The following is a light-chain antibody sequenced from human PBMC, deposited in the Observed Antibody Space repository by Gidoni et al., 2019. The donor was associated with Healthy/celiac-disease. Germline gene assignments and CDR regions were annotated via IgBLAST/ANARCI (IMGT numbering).Light chain of an antibody. CDR2: GNS. J-gene: IGLJ3*02. CDR3: QSYDSSLSGSV. CDR1: SPNIGAGYD. V-gene: IGLV1-40*01. Sequence: QSVLTQPPSVSRAPGQRVTISCTGSSPNIGAGYDVHWYQQLPGTAPKLLIDGNSNRPSGGPDRVAGSKSGTSASLAITGLQAEDEADYYCQSYDSSLSGSVFGGGTKLTVL.